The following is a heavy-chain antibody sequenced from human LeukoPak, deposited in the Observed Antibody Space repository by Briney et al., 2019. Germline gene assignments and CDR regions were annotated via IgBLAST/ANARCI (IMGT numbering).Heavy chain of an antibody. CDR2: IYYSGSI. CDR3: ARATDLIRGIVGAFDI. Sequence: SETLSLTCTVSGGSISSSSYYWAWIRQPPGKGLEWIGSIYYSGSIYYNPSLKSRVTISVGTSKTQFSLKLYSVTAADTALYYCARATDLIRGIVGAFDIWGQGTMVTVSS. D-gene: IGHD3-10*01. CDR1: GGSISSSSYY. V-gene: IGHV4-39*07. J-gene: IGHJ3*02.